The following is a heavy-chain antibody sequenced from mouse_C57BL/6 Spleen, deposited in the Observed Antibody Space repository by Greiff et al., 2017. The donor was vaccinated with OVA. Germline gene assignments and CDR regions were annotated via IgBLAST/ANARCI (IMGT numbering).Heavy chain of an antibody. CDR1: GYAFSSYW. V-gene: IGHV1-80*01. Sequence: QVQLKESGAELVKPGASVKISCKASGYAFSSYWMNWVKQRPGKGLAWIGQIYPGDGDTNYNGKFKGKATLTADKSSSTAYMQLSSLTSEDSAVYFCARDTTSYFDYWGQGTTLTVSS. CDR3: ARDTTSYFDY. CDR2: IYPGDGDT. D-gene: IGHD1-1*01. J-gene: IGHJ2*01.